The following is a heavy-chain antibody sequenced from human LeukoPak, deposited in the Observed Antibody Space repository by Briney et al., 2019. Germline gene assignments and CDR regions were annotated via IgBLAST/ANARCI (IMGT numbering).Heavy chain of an antibody. Sequence: ASVKVSCKASGGTFSSYAISWVRQAPGQGLECIGWINPTNGGTNYVQKFQGRVTMTRDTSISTAYMDLSSLRSDDTAVYYCARDRGNRGYSFNNWGQGTLVTVSS. V-gene: IGHV1-2*02. J-gene: IGHJ4*02. D-gene: IGHD5-18*01. CDR3: ARDRGNRGYSFNN. CDR1: GGTFSSYA. CDR2: INPTNGGT.